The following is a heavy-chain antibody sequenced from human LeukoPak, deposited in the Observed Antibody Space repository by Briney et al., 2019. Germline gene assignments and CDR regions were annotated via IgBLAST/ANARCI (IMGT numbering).Heavy chain of an antibody. CDR1: GGSISSSSYY. J-gene: IGHJ3*02. CDR3: ARVAGVRYYYDSSGYNDAFDI. CDR2: IYYSGST. Sequence: PSGTLSFTCTVSGGSISSSSYYWGWIRQPPGRGLEWIGSIYYSGSTYYNPSLKSRVTISVDTSKNQFSLKLSSVTAADTAVYYCARVAGVRYYYDSSGYNDAFDIWGQGTMVTVSS. V-gene: IGHV4-39*07. D-gene: IGHD3-22*01.